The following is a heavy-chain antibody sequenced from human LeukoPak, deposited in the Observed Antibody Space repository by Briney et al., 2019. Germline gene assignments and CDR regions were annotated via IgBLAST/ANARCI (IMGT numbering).Heavy chain of an antibody. J-gene: IGHJ4*02. CDR2: IGSNAANT. CDR1: GFTFSSYA. V-gene: IGHV3-23*01. D-gene: IGHD1-26*01. CDR3: AKAVGVVGATNFDY. Sequence: PGGSLRLSCAASGFTFSSYAMTWVRQAPGKGLEWVSTIGSNAANTYYADSVKGRFTISRDNSKNTLYLQMNSLRAEDTAVYYCAKAVGVVGATNFDYWGQGTLVTVSS.